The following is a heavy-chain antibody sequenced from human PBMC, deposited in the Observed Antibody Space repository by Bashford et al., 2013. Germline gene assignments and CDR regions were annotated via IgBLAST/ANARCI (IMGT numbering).Heavy chain of an antibody. CDR2: INPNPNSGAT. CDR3: ARDLRGITMIVVVNDVGTDAFDI. V-gene: IGHV1-2*02. CDR1: GYTFSDYY. J-gene: IGHJ3*02. Sequence: ASVKVSCKASGYTFSDYYLHWVRQAPGQGLEWMGWINPNPNSGATKYAEMFQGRVTMTRDTSISTAHMELSSLRSDDTAVYFCARDLRGITMIVVVNDVGTDAFDIWGQRDNGHRLL. D-gene: IGHD3-22*01.